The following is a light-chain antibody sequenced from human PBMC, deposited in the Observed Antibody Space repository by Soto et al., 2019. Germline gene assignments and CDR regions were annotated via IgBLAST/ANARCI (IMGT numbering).Light chain of an antibody. CDR1: SSDVGGYNY. Sequence: QSVLTQPASVSGSPGQSITISCTGTSSDVGGYNYVSWYQQHPGKAPKLMIYEVSKRPSGVPDRFSGSKSGNTASLTVSGLQAEDEADYFCSSYAGNYNLVFGGGTKVTVL. V-gene: IGLV2-8*01. CDR3: SSYAGNYNLV. CDR2: EVS. J-gene: IGLJ2*01.